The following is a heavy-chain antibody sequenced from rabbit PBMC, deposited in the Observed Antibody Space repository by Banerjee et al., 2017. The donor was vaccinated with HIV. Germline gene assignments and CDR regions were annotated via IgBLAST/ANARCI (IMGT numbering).Heavy chain of an antibody. J-gene: IGHJ4*01. CDR1: GFDFSSYG. CDR3: AKGDGSSGWGFNL. V-gene: IGHV1S47*01. CDR2: IDPVFGST. D-gene: IGHD4-1*01. Sequence: QEQLVESGGGLVQPGGSLKLSCKASGFDFSSYGVSWVRQAPGKGLDWIGYIDPVFGSTVYADGVNGRFTISSHNAQNTLYLQLNSLTAADTATYFCAKGDGSSGWGFNLWGPGTLVTVS.